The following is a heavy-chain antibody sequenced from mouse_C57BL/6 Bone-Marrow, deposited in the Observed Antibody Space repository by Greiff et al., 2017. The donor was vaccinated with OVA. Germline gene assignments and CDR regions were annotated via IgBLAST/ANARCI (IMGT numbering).Heavy chain of an antibody. Sequence: VQLQPSGTVLARPGASVPISCTTSCYTFTCYWMHLLQQSPGPGLSWIGAIYPGNSATSYNQKFKGKAKLTAVTSASTAYMELSSLTNEDSAVYYCTPLRAYAMDYWGQGTSVTVSS. V-gene: IGHV1-5*01. CDR1: CYTFTCYW. D-gene: IGHD3-3*01. CDR2: IYPGNSAT. J-gene: IGHJ4*01. CDR3: TPLRAYAMDY.